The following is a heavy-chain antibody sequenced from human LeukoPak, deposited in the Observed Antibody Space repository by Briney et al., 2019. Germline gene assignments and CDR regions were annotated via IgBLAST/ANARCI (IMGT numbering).Heavy chain of an antibody. CDR3: ARGGWGYYYDSSYNFDY. CDR1: GFTVSSNY. CDR2: IYSGGST. J-gene: IGHJ4*02. Sequence: GGSLRLSCAASGFTVSSNYMSWVRQAPGKGLEWVSIIYSGGSTYYADSVKGRFTISRDNSKNTLYLQMNSLRAEDTAVYYCARGGWGYYYDSSYNFDYWGQGTLVTVSS. V-gene: IGHV3-66*01. D-gene: IGHD3-22*01.